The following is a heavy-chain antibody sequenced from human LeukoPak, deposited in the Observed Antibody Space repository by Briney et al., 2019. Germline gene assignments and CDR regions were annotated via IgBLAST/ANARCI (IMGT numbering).Heavy chain of an antibody. Sequence: ASVKVSCKASGYTFTSYGISWVRQAPGQGLEWMGWISAYNGNTNYAQKLQGRVTMTTDTSTSAAYMELRSLRSDDTAVYYCARAGGYSYVTRYYSYYMDVWGKGTTVTVSS. CDR2: ISAYNGNT. V-gene: IGHV1-18*01. D-gene: IGHD5-18*01. J-gene: IGHJ6*03. CDR1: GYTFTSYG. CDR3: ARAGGYSYVTRYYSYYMDV.